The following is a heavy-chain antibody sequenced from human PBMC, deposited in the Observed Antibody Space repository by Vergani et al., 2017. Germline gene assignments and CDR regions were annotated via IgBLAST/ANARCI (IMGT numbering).Heavy chain of an antibody. CDR2: IYTSGNT. CDR1: GGSISSYY. V-gene: IGHV4-4*07. J-gene: IGHJ3*01. D-gene: IGHD2-2*01. CDR3: ARMTHCSGTTCPGAFDL. Sequence: QVQLQESGPGLVKPSETLSLTCTVSGGSISSYYWSWIRQPAGKGLEWIGRIYTSGNTNYNPSLKSRVAVSVDTSKNQFSLKLTSVTAADTAIYYCARMTHCSGTTCPGAFDLWGQGTMVTVSA.